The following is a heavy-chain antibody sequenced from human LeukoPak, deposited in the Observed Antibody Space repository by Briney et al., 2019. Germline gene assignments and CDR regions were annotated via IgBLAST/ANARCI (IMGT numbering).Heavy chain of an antibody. CDR2: ISSSGSTI. D-gene: IGHD3-22*01. Sequence: GGSLRLSCAASGFTFSSYEMNWVRQAPGKGLEWVSYISSSGSTIYYADSVKGRFTISRDNAKNSLYLQMNSLRAEDTAVYYCASQGLNYYYGMDVWGKGTTVTVSS. CDR1: GFTFSSYE. J-gene: IGHJ6*04. V-gene: IGHV3-48*03. CDR3: ASQGLNYYYGMDV.